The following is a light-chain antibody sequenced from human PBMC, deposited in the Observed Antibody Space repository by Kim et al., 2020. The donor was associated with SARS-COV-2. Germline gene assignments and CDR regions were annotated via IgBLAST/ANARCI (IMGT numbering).Light chain of an antibody. Sequence: SAAVGDKVTITCRASQNISTYLNWYQYKPGRAPKVLIYAAFNMQSGVPSRFSGSKFGTDFTLTISSLQPEDFVTYYCQQTYSTPLFGPGTKVDI. CDR2: AAF. V-gene: IGKV1-39*01. CDR1: QNISTY. J-gene: IGKJ3*01. CDR3: QQTYSTPL.